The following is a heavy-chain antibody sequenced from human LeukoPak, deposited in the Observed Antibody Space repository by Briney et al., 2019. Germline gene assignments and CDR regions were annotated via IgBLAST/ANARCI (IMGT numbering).Heavy chain of an antibody. CDR3: AKGASGWHSGQMQEN. J-gene: IGHJ4*02. CDR1: GFTFDGYT. Sequence: GGSLRLSCAASGFTFDGYTMHWVRQAPGKGLEWVSLINWDGVSTYYADSVKGRFTISRDNSKNSLYLQMNSLRTEDTALYYCAKGASGWHSGQMQENWGQGTLVTVSS. V-gene: IGHV3-43*01. CDR2: INWDGVST. D-gene: IGHD6-19*01.